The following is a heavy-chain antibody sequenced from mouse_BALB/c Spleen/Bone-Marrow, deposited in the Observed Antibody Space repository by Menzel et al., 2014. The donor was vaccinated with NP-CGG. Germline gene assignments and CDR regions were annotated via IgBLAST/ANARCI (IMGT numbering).Heavy chain of an antibody. CDR2: IDPENGNT. V-gene: IGHV14-1*02. D-gene: IGHD1-1*01. Sequence: VQLQQSGAELVRPGALVKLSCKASGFNIKDYHMHWVKQRPEQGLEWIGWIDPENGNTIYDPKFQGKASITADTSSNTAYLQLSSLTSEDTAVYYCASGYYGSSPYWYFDVWAQGPRSPSPQ. CDR1: GFNIKDYH. J-gene: IGHJ1*01. CDR3: ASGYYGSSPYWYFDV.